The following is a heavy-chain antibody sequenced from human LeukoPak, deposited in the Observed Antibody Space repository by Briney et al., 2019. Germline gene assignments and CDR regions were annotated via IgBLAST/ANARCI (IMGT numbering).Heavy chain of an antibody. CDR2: IYSGGST. D-gene: IGHD4-11*01. J-gene: IGHJ3*02. V-gene: IGHV3-53*01. CDR1: GFTVSSNY. CDR3: ARDPSCDYIGAFDM. Sequence: GGSLRLSCAASGFTVSSNYMSWVRQAPGKGLEWVSVIYSGGSTYYADSVKGRFTISRDNSKYTLFLQMNSLRAEDTAVYYCARDPSCDYIGAFDMWGPGTMVTVS.